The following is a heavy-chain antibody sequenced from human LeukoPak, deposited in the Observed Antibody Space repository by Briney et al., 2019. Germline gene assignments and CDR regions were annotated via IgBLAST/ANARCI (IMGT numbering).Heavy chain of an antibody. J-gene: IGHJ4*02. D-gene: IGHD1-26*01. CDR2: ISIYNGNT. V-gene: IGHV1-18*04. CDR3: ARDGLGSTTYFFDY. Sequence: ASVKVSCKASGYTFTGYYMHWVRQAPGQGLEWMGWISIYNGNTNYAQRFQGRVTMTTDTSTGTAYMDLRSLRSDDTAVYYCARDGLGSTTYFFDYWGQGTLVTVSS. CDR1: GYTFTGYY.